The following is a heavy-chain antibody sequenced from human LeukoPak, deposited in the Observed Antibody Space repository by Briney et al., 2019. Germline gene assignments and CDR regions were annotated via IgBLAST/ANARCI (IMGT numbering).Heavy chain of an antibody. CDR2: ISWNNGSI. J-gene: IGHJ4*02. D-gene: IGHD6-13*01. Sequence: GGSLRLSCAASGFTFDDYAMHWVRQAPGKGLEWVSGISWNNGSIGYADSVKGRFTISRDNAKNSLYLQMNSLRAEDMALYYCAKDSGIAAAGLDYWGQGTLATVSS. CDR3: AKDSGIAAAGLDY. V-gene: IGHV3-9*03. CDR1: GFTFDDYA.